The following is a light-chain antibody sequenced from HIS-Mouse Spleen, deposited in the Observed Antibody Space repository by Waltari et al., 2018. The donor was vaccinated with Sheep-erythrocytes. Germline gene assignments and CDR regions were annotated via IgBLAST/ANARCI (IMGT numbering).Light chain of an antibody. CDR3: YSTDSSGNHRV. V-gene: IGLV3-10*01. CDR2: EDS. CDR1: ALPKKY. J-gene: IGLJ2*01. Sequence: SYELTQPPSVSVSPGQTARITCSGDALPKKYAYWYQQKSGQAPVLVIYEDSRRPPGIPGGFSGSSSGTMATLTISGAQVEDEAEYYCYSTDSSGNHRVFGGGTKLTVL.